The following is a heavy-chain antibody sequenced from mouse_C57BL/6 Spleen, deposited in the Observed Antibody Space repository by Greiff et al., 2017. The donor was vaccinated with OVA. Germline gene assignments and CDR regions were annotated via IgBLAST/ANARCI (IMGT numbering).Heavy chain of an antibody. CDR1: GYAFSSSW. V-gene: IGHV1-82*01. CDR3: ARSGGGDWFAY. CDR2: IYPGDGDT. J-gene: IGHJ3*01. Sequence: QVQLQQSGPELVKPGASVKISCKASGYAFSSSWMNWVKQRPGKGLEWIGRIYPGDGDTNYNGKFKGKATLTADKSSSTAYMQRSSLTSEDSAVYFCARSGGGDWFAYWGQGTLVTVSA.